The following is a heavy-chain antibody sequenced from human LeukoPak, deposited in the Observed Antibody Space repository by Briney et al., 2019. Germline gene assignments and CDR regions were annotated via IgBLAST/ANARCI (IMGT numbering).Heavy chain of an antibody. CDR2: IWYDGSNE. J-gene: IGHJ6*02. CDR3: ATSSSWYPRESDHGMDV. V-gene: IGHV3-33*01. Sequence: GGSLRLSCAASGFTFSSYGMHWVRQAPGKGLEWVAVIWYDGSNEYYADSVKGRFTISRDNSKNTLYLQMNSLRAEDTAVYYCATSSSWYPRESDHGMDVWGQGTTVTVSS. CDR1: GFTFSSYG. D-gene: IGHD6-13*01.